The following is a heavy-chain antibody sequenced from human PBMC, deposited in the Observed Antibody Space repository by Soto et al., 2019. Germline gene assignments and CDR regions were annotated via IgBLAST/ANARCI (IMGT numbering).Heavy chain of an antibody. CDR2: IYKSATT. V-gene: IGHV4-30-4*01. J-gene: IGHJ5*01. CDR3: ARGRYCLTGRCFPNWFDS. D-gene: IGHD7-27*01. Sequence: SETLSLTCSVSGDSISNLASFWSWIRQPPGQALEYIGYIYKSATTYYNPSLESRVAISVDTSKSQFSLNVTSVTAADTAVYFCARGRYCLTGRCFPNWFDSWGQGALVTVSS. CDR1: GDSISNLASF.